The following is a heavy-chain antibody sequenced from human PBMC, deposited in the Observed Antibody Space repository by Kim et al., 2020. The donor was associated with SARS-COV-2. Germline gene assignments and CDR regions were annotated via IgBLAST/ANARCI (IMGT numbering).Heavy chain of an antibody. CDR1: GFIFGEYA. Sequence: GGSLRLSCAASGFIFGEYAMSWVRQAPGKGLEWIAFIRSESKGETTEYAASVKGRFTISRDDSKRIVYIQMNSPKTKATYVYYCTRVVDYWGQG. J-gene: IGHJ4*02. CDR2: IRSESKGETT. CDR3: TRVVDY. V-gene: IGHV3-49*04.